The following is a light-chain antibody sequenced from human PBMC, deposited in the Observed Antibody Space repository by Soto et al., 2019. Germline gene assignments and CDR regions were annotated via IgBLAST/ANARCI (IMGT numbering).Light chain of an antibody. J-gene: IGKJ1*01. CDR2: GES. Sequence: EIVLTQSPGTLSLSPGERATLSCRASQSVSSSYLAWYQQKPGQAPRLLIYGESSRATGIPDRFSGSGSGTDFTLSISRLEPEDFAVYSCQQYSTSPWTFGQGTKVEIK. CDR1: QSVSSSY. V-gene: IGKV3-20*01. CDR3: QQYSTSPWT.